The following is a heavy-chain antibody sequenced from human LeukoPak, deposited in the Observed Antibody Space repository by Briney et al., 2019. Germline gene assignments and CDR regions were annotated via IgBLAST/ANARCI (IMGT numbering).Heavy chain of an antibody. CDR3: ARGDGMVYAIDY. D-gene: IGHD2-8*01. CDR1: GGSISSGSYY. J-gene: IGHJ4*02. Sequence: SQTLSLTCTVSGGSISSGSYYWSWIRQPAGKGLEWIGRIYTSGSTNYNPSLKSRVTISVDTSKNQFSLKLSSVTAADTAVYYCARGDGMVYAIDYWGQGTLVTVSS. V-gene: IGHV4-61*02. CDR2: IYTSGST.